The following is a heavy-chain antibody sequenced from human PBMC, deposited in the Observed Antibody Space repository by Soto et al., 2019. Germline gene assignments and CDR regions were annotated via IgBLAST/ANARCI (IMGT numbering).Heavy chain of an antibody. CDR2: MWYAGSDA. Sequence: GGSLRLSCAASGFTLSDYGVHWVRQAPGKGLEWVAVMWYAGSDAHYADTVKGRFTLSRDNSKNTVYLQMNSLGAEDTAVYYCARDDRRCGGGGCSMRHYYMDVWGKGTTVTVSS. CDR1: GFTLSDYG. D-gene: IGHD2-15*01. CDR3: ARDDRRCGGGGCSMRHYYMDV. V-gene: IGHV3-33*01. J-gene: IGHJ6*03.